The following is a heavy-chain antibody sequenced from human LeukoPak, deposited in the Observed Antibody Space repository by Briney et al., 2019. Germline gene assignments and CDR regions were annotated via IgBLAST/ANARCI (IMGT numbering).Heavy chain of an antibody. D-gene: IGHD2-2*01. Sequence: GASVKVSCKASGYTFTSYGISWVRRAPGQGLEWRGWSSTYNDNTNYAQNLQGRVTMTTDTSTSTAYMELRSLRSDDTAVYYCARDTVFCHSCYPDAFDIWGQGTMVTVSS. CDR3: ARDTVFCHSCYPDAFDI. CDR2: SSTYNDNT. J-gene: IGHJ3*02. CDR1: GYTFTSYG. V-gene: IGHV1-18*01.